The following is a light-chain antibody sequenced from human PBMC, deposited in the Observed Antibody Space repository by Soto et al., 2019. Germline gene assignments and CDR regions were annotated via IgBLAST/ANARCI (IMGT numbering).Light chain of an antibody. J-gene: IGKJ1*01. Sequence: LQTTPATSSLFTPIGERPNITCRASRGINTYVNWYQQKPGKAPKLLIFSASNLQGGVPSRFSGTGSGTDFTFTISSLLPEDFATYYCQQTYTSPLTFGQGTKLDIK. V-gene: IGKV1-39*01. CDR3: QQTYTSPLT. CDR1: RGINTY. CDR2: SAS.